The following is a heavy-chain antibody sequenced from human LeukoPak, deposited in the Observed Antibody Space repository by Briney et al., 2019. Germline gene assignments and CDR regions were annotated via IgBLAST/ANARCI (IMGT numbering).Heavy chain of an antibody. V-gene: IGHV1-46*01. D-gene: IGHD3-9*01. CDR2: INPSGGST. Sequence: ASVKVSCKASGYTFTSYYMHWVRQAPGQGLEWMGIINPSGGSTSYAQKFQGRVTMTRDMSTSTVYMELSSLRSEDTAVYYCARAGLSRYFDWSSPAGYYYGMDVWGQGTTVIVSS. CDR1: GYTFTSYY. CDR3: ARAGLSRYFDWSSPAGYYYGMDV. J-gene: IGHJ6*02.